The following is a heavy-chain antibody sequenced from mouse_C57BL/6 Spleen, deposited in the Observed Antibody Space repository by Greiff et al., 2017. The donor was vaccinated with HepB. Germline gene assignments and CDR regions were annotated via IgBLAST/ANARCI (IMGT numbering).Heavy chain of an antibody. CDR3: ARGILRSPYYAMDY. Sequence: VQRVESGPELVKPGASVKISCKASGYAFSSSWMNWVKQRPGKGLEWIGRIYPGDGDTNYNGKFKGKATLTADKSSSTAYMQLSSLTSEDSAVYFCARGILRSPYYAMDYWGQGTSVTVSS. CDR1: GYAFSSSW. V-gene: IGHV1-82*01. D-gene: IGHD1-1*01. J-gene: IGHJ4*01. CDR2: IYPGDGDT.